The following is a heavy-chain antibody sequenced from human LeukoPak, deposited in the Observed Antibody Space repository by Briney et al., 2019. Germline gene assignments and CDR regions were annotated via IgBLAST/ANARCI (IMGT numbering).Heavy chain of an antibody. J-gene: IGHJ4*02. CDR2: IYYSGST. V-gene: IGHV4-39*01. CDR1: GGSISISSYY. D-gene: IGHD2-15*01. Sequence: SETLSLTCTVPGGSISISSYYWGWIRQPPGKGLEWIGSIYYSGSTYYNPSLKSRVTISVDTSKNQYSLKLSSVTAADTAVYYCARRMYDWGQGTLVTVSS. CDR3: ARRMYD.